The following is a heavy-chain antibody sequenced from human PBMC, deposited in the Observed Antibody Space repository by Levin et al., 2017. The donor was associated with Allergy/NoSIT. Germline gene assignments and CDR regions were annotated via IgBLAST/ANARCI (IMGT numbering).Heavy chain of an antibody. V-gene: IGHV3-15*01. CDR1: GFTFSNAW. CDR3: TTGYEWELLSQPNNFDY. CDR2: IKSITDARTT. J-gene: IGHJ4*02. Sequence: PGGSLRLSCAASGFTFSNAWMSWVRQAPGKGLEWVGRIKSITDARTTDYAAPVKGRFTISRDYSKNTLYLQMESLKTEDTAIYYCTTGYEWELLSQPNNFDYWGQGTLVTVSS. D-gene: IGHD1-26*01.